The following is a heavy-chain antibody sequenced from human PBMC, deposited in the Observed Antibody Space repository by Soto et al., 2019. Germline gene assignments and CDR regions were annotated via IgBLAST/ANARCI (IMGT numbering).Heavy chain of an antibody. Sequence: EVQLVESGGGSVQPGGSLRLSCAVSGFTFSTYWMHWVRQAPGKGLVWVSRINGDGSTTTYADSVKGRFTISRDNAKNAMYRQVNSLRVEDTAVYYCVREKRVGASTGRWFDPWGQGTLVTVSS. CDR3: VREKRVGASTGRWFDP. D-gene: IGHD1-26*01. J-gene: IGHJ5*02. CDR1: GFTFSTYW. CDR2: INGDGSTT. V-gene: IGHV3-74*01.